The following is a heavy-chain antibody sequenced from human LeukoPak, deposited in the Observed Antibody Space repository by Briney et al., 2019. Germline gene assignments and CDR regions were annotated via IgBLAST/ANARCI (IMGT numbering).Heavy chain of an antibody. CDR2: IYPDDSDT. Sequence: GGSLRLSCKASGYDFSTYWIGWVRQMPGKGLEWMGLIYPDDSDTRYSPSFQGQVTISADKSITTAYLHWSSLRASDTAMCYCVRLHFDSSFDSWGQGTLVTVSS. CDR3: VRLHFDSSFDS. V-gene: IGHV5-51*01. D-gene: IGHD3-9*01. CDR1: GYDFSTYW. J-gene: IGHJ5*01.